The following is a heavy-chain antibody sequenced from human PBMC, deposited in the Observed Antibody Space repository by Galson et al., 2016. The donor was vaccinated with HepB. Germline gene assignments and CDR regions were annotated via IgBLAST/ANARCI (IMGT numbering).Heavy chain of an antibody. CDR1: GFTFSSYG. J-gene: IGHJ5*02. CDR2: ISYDGSNK. CDR3: AKAAYCSGGSSYSGWFDP. V-gene: IGHV3-30*18. D-gene: IGHD2-15*01. Sequence: SLRLSCAASGFTFSSYGMHWVRQAPGKGLEWVAVISYDGSNKYYADSVKGRFTISRDNSKNTLYLQMNSLRAEDTAVYYCAKAAYCSGGSSYSGWFDPWGQGTLVTVSS.